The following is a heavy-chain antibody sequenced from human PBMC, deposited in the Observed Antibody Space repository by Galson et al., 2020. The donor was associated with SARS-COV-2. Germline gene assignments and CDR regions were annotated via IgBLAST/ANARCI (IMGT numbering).Heavy chain of an antibody. Sequence: SETLSLTCAVYGGSFSGYYWSWIRQPPGKGLEWIGEINHSGSTNYNPSLKSRVTISVDTSKNQFSLKLSSVTAADTAVYYCARIGAVQWLASKNDYWGQGTLVTVSS. CDR2: INHSGST. V-gene: IGHV4-34*01. CDR3: ARIGAVQWLASKNDY. CDR1: GGSFSGYY. J-gene: IGHJ4*02. D-gene: IGHD6-19*01.